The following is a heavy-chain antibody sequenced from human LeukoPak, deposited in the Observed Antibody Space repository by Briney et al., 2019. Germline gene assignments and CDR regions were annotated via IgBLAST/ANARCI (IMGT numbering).Heavy chain of an antibody. CDR2: INSDGSST. CDR3: ARPYCSGSSCYSGNWLDP. CDR1: GFTFSSYW. Sequence: PGGSLRLSCAASGFTFSSYWMHWVRQAPGKGLVWVSRINSDGSSTNYADSVKGRFTISRGNAKNTLYLQMNSLRAEDTAVYYCARPYCSGSSCYSGNWLDPWGQGTLVTVSS. V-gene: IGHV3-74*01. D-gene: IGHD2-15*01. J-gene: IGHJ5*02.